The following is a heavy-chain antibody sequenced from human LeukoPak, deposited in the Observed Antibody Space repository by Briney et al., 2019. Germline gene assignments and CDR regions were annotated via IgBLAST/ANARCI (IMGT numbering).Heavy chain of an antibody. CDR3: ARSDSSGPDAFDI. V-gene: IGHV1-8*03. D-gene: IGHD3-22*01. J-gene: IGHJ3*02. Sequence: ASVKVSRKASGYTFTSYDINWVRQATGQGLEWMGWMNPNSGNTGYAQKFQGRVTITRNTSKSTAYMELSSLRSEDTAVYYCARSDSSGPDAFDIWGQGTMVTVSS. CDR2: MNPNSGNT. CDR1: GYTFTSYD.